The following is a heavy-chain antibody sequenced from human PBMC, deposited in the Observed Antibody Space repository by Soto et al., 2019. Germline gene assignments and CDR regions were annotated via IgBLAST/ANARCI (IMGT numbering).Heavy chain of an antibody. CDR2: IWYDGSNK. Sequence: PGGSLRLSCAASGFTFSSYGMHWVRQAPGKGLEWVAVIWYDGSNKYYADSVKGRFTISRDNSKNTLYLQMNSLRAEDTAVYYCARVCSGGSCYSRYYYYYGMDVWGQGTTVTVSS. D-gene: IGHD2-15*01. CDR1: GFTFSSYG. J-gene: IGHJ6*02. CDR3: ARVCSGGSCYSRYYYYYGMDV. V-gene: IGHV3-33*01.